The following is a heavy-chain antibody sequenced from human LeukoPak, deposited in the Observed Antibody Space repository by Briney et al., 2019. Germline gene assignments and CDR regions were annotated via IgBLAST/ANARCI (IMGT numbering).Heavy chain of an antibody. V-gene: IGHV3-23*01. J-gene: IGHJ4*02. CDR2: ISVGAEYI. CDR3: ASGPPFLKYFEY. CDR1: GFTFDDYA. D-gene: IGHD3-3*01. Sequence: PGGSLRLSCAASGFTFDDYAMHWVRQAPGKGLEWVSTISVGAEYIFYADSVKGRFTISRDDSNNALYLQMHSLRAEDTALYYCASGPPFLKYFEYWGQGTLVTVSS.